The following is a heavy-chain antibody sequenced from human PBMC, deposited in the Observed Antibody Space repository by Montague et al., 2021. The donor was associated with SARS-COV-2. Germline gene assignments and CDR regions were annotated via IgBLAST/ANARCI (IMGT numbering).Heavy chain of an antibody. J-gene: IGHJ6*02. CDR3: ARDHQVAGTAMDV. CDR2: IFPGGST. Sequence: SETLSLTCTVSGGSINDFYWSWIRQRAGKELEWIGRIFPGGSTNYVPSVKGRVTMSVDTSKNHFSLKMTSVTAADTAVYYCARDHQVAGTAMDVWGQGTTVTVSS. V-gene: IGHV4-4*07. CDR1: GGSINDFY. D-gene: IGHD6-19*01.